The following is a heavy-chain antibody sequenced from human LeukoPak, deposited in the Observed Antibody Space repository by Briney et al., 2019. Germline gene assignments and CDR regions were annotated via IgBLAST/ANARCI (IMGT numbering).Heavy chain of an antibody. CDR2: ISADGSDT. J-gene: IGHJ4*02. CDR3: TIDWSADY. V-gene: IGHV3-23*01. Sequence: GGSLRLYCAASGFTFSNYAMTWVRQAPGKGLEWVSAISADGSDTKYAASVKGRSTISRDNSKNTLFLQMNSLRVEDTAVYYCTIDWSADYWGPGTLVTVSS. CDR1: GFTFSNYA.